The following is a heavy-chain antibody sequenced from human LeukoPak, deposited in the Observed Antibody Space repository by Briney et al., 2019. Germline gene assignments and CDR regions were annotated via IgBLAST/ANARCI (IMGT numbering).Heavy chain of an antibody. CDR3: ARDRAIAGTKEDAFDI. V-gene: IGHV1-46*01. CDR1: GYAFTRYY. CDR2: INPSGGST. J-gene: IGHJ3*02. D-gene: IGHD6-19*01. Sequence: GASVKVSCKASGYAFTRYYIHWVRQAPGQGLEWLGRINPSGGSTSYAQKFQGRVTMTRDTSRTTVYMELSSLRSQDTAVYYCARDRAIAGTKEDAFDIWGQGTMVTVSS.